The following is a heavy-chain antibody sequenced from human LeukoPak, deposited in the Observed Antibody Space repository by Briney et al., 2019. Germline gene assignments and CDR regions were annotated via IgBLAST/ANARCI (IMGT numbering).Heavy chain of an antibody. Sequence: GASVKVSCKASGGTFSSYAISWVRQAPGQGLEWMGWISAYNGNTNYAQKLQGRVTMTTDTSTSTAYMELRSLRTDATAVYYCARDEPPGYSSSWYIGGDAFDIWGQGTMVTVSS. CDR1: GGTFSSYA. CDR2: ISAYNGNT. D-gene: IGHD6-13*01. V-gene: IGHV1-18*01. J-gene: IGHJ3*02. CDR3: ARDEPPGYSSSWYIGGDAFDI.